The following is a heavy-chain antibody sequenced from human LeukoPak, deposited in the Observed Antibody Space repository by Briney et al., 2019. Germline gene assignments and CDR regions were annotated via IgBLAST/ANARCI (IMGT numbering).Heavy chain of an antibody. D-gene: IGHD2-21*02. J-gene: IGHJ4*02. CDR2: IIPILGIA. CDR1: VGTFSSYA. CDR3: ASRVAYCGGDCLEVGYFDY. V-gene: IGHV1-69*04. Sequence: ASVNVSCKSSVGTFSSYAISWVRQAPGQGLEWMGRIIPILGIANYAQKFQGRVTITADKSTSTAYMELSSLRSEDTAVYYCASRVAYCGGDCLEVGYFDYWGQGTLVTVSS.